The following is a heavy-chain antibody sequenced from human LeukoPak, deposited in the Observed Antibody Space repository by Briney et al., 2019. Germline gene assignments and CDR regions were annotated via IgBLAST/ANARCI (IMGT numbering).Heavy chain of an antibody. CDR2: ISAYNGNT. V-gene: IGHV1-18*03. J-gene: IGHJ6*02. D-gene: IGHD4-17*01. CDR1: GYTFTSYG. CDR3: TRGYGDSYTPGYYYGMDV. Sequence: VASVKVSCEASGYTFTSYGISWVRQAPGQGLEWMGWISAYNGNTNYAQKLQGRVTMTTDTSTSTAYMELRSLRSDDMAVYYCTRGYGDSYTPGYYYGMDVWGQGTTVTVSS.